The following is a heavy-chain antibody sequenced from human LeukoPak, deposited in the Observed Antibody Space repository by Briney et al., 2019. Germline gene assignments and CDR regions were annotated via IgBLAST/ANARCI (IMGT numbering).Heavy chain of an antibody. CDR2: MNPNSGNT. D-gene: IGHD2-2*01. CDR3: ARSPWGYCSSTSCKDNWFDP. V-gene: IGHV1-8*03. J-gene: IGHJ5*02. CDR1: GYTFTSYD. Sequence: ASVKVSCKASGYTFTSYDINWARQATGQGLEWMGWMNPNSGNTGYAQKFQGRVTITRNTSISTAYMELSSLRSEDTAVYYCARSPWGYCSSTSCKDNWFDPWGQGTLVTVSS.